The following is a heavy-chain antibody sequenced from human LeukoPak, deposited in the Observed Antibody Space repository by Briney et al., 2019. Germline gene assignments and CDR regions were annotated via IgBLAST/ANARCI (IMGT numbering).Heavy chain of an antibody. CDR3: ARVGYDYELDY. D-gene: IGHD5-12*01. CDR1: GFTFSSYW. J-gene: IGHJ4*02. Sequence: GGSLRLSCAASGFTFSSYWMSWVRQAPGKGLEWVANIKQDGSEKYYVDSVKGRLTISRDNAKNSLYLQMNSLRAEDTAVYYCARVGYDYELDYWGQGTLVTVSS. CDR2: IKQDGSEK. V-gene: IGHV3-7*01.